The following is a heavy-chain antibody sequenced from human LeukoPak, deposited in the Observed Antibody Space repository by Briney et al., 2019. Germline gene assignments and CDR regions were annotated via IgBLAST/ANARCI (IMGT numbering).Heavy chain of an antibody. CDR2: INHSGST. V-gene: IGHV4-34*01. D-gene: IGHD4-17*01. Sequence: PSETLSLTCAVYGGSFSGYYWSWIRQPPGKGLEWIGEINHSGSTNYNPSLKSRVTISVDTSKNQFSLKLSSVTAADTAVYYCARGLSPFTVTYEIGYYFDYWGQGTLVTVSS. CDR1: GGSFSGYY. J-gene: IGHJ4*02. CDR3: ARGLSPFTVTYEIGYYFDY.